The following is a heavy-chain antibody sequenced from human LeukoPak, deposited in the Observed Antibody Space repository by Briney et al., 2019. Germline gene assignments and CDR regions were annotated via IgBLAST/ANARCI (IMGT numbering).Heavy chain of an antibody. D-gene: IGHD3-22*01. J-gene: IGHJ4*02. V-gene: IGHV4-39*01. CDR1: GGSITTSPYY. CDR2: IYYTGST. CDR3: ARQRNYYDSSGYYYAIDY. Sequence: SETLSLTCTVSGGSITTSPYYWGWIRQPPGKGLEWIGSIYYTGSTYYSPSRKSRVTISLDTSQNQFTLRLSSVDAAVYYVYYCARQRNYYDSSGYYYAIDYCGQGKRVTVTS.